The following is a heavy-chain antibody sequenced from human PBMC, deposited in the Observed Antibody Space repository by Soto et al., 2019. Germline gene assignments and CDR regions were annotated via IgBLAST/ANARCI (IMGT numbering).Heavy chain of an antibody. CDR3: ARGAADTALVDS. CDR2: IFYSGST. V-gene: IGHV4-59*01. CDR1: GGSIRSYY. J-gene: IGHJ4*02. Sequence: SETLSLTCTVSGGSIRSYYWTWIRQPPGKGLEWLGYIFYSGSTFYNPSLKSRVTISIHTSKSQFSLQLTSVTAADTAVYYCARGAADTALVDSWGQGTLVTVSS. D-gene: IGHD5-18*01.